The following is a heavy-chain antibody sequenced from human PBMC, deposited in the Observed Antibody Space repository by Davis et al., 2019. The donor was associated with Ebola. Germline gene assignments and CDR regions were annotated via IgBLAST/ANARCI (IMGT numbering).Heavy chain of an antibody. J-gene: IGHJ4*02. D-gene: IGHD2-21*01. V-gene: IGHV3-9*01. Sequence: SLKISCAASYFTFDDYAMHWARQAPGKGLEWVSGISWNSGSIGYADSVKGRFTISRDNAKNSLYLQMNSLRAEDTALYYCAKVVVGGSGGFDYWGQGTLVTVSS. CDR3: AKVVVGGSGGFDY. CDR2: ISWNSGSI. CDR1: YFTFDDYA.